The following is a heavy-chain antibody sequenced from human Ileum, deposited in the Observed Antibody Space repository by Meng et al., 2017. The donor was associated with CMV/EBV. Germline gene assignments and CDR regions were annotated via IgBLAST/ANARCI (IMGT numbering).Heavy chain of an antibody. CDR1: GFTFSNYE. CDR2: IRSDDST. Sequence: GESLKISCAASGFTFSNYEVNWVRQAPGKGLEYVSFIRSDDSTNYAKSVQGRFTISRDNSKNTVFLLINSLRAEDTALYYCARACRQVNNCYLDYWGQGTLVTVSS. D-gene: IGHD5-24*01. V-gene: IGHV3-53*01. CDR3: ARACRQVNNCYLDY. J-gene: IGHJ4*02.